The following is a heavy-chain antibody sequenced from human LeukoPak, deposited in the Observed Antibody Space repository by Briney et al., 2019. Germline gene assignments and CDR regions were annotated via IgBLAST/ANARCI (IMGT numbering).Heavy chain of an antibody. CDR3: ARDEARYSSGYYPNWFDP. J-gene: IGHJ5*02. V-gene: IGHV1-18*01. D-gene: IGHD3-22*01. CDR1: GYTFTSYG. Sequence: ASVKVSCKASGYTFTSYGISWVRQPPAQGLEWMGWISVYNGYTHYAHNLQGRVTMTTDTSTSTAYMELRSLRSDDTAVYYCARDEARYSSGYYPNWFDPWGQGTLVTVSS. CDR2: ISVYNGYT.